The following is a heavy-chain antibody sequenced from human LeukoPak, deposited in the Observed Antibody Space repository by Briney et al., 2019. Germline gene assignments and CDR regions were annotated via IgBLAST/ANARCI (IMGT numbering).Heavy chain of an antibody. D-gene: IGHD1-26*01. CDR1: GYSFSNYW. V-gene: IGHV5-51*01. CDR3: ARLQSGIRSGDWFDP. J-gene: IGHJ5*02. CDR2: IYPGDSDT. Sequence: GESLKISCKGSGYSFSNYWIGWVRQMPGKGLEYMGIIYPGDSDTRYSPSFQGQVTISADKSISTVSLQWSSLKASDTAMYYCARLQSGIRSGDWFDPWGQGTLVIVSS.